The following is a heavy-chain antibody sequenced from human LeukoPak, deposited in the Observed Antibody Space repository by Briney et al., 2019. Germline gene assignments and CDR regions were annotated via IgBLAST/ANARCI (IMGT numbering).Heavy chain of an antibody. V-gene: IGHV4-34*01. J-gene: IGHJ4*02. CDR2: INHSGST. D-gene: IGHD3-16*01. CDR3: AGGRGGTSTPYDY. CDR1: GGSFSGYY. Sequence: SETLSLTCAVYGGSFSGYYWSWIRQPPGKGLEWIGEINHSGSTNYNPSLKSRVTISVDTSKNQFSLKLSSVTAADTAVYYCAGGRGGTSTPYDYWGQGTLVTVSS.